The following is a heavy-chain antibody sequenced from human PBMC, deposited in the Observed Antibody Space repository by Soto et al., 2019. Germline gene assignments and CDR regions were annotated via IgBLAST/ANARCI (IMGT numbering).Heavy chain of an antibody. D-gene: IGHD6-13*01. Sequence: SETLSLTCTVSGGSISSYYWSWIRQPPGKGLEWIGYIYYSGSTNYNPSLKSRVTISVDTSKNQFSLKLSSVTAADTAVYYCARERIAAAGEGYYYYYVDVWGKGTTVTVSS. CDR2: IYYSGST. CDR3: ARERIAAAGEGYYYYYVDV. CDR1: GGSISSYY. V-gene: IGHV4-59*01. J-gene: IGHJ6*03.